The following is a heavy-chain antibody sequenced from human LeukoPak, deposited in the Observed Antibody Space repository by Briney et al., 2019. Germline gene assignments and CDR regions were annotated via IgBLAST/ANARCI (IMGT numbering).Heavy chain of an antibody. Sequence: GGSLRLSCAASGFIFSTYWMSWVRQAPGKGLEWVANIKEEGSEKHYVDSVKGRFTISRDNAKNSVHLQMSSLRAEDTTVYYCVGCAGSYCYFDYWGQGTLVTVSS. J-gene: IGHJ4*02. CDR3: VGCAGSYCYFDY. V-gene: IGHV3-7*01. CDR1: GFIFSTYW. CDR2: IKEEGSEK. D-gene: IGHD3-10*01.